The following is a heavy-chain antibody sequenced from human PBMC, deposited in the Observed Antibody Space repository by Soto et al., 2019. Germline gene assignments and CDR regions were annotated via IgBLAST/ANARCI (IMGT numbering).Heavy chain of an antibody. CDR1: GFTFSSYG. CDR3: AIVVVPAAISYYYGMDV. CDR2: ISSSSSYI. Sequence: GGSLRLSCAASGFTFSSYGMNWVRQAPGKGLEWISYISSSSSYIYYADSVKGRFTISRDNAKNSLYLQMNSLRAEDTAVYYCAIVVVPAAISYYYGMDVWGQGTTVTVSS. V-gene: IGHV3-21*05. D-gene: IGHD2-2*02. J-gene: IGHJ6*02.